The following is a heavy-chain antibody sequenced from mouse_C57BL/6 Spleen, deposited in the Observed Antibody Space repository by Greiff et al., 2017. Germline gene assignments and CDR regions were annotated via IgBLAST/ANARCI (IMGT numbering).Heavy chain of an antibody. J-gene: IGHJ2*01. V-gene: IGHV1-81*01. CDR1: GYTFTSYG. D-gene: IGHD4-1*01. CDR3: ARLGGTYFDY. Sequence: QVQLQQSGAELARPGASVKLSCKASGYTFTSYGISWVKQRTGQGLEWIGEISPRSGNTYYNEKFKGKATLTADKSSSTAYMELRSLTSEDSAVYFCARLGGTYFDYWGQGTTLTVSS. CDR2: ISPRSGNT.